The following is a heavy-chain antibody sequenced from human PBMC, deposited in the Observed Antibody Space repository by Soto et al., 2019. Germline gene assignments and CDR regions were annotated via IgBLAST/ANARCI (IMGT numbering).Heavy chain of an antibody. CDR2: IIPIFGTA. Sequence: QVQLVQSGAEVTKPGSSVKVSCKASGGTFSSYAISWVRQAPGQGLEWMGGIIPIFGTANYAQKFQGRVTITADESTSTAYMELSSLRSDDTDVYYGAGGEGYCRGGSCLDFDYWGQGTLVTVSS. J-gene: IGHJ4*02. D-gene: IGHD2-15*01. CDR1: GGTFSSYA. CDR3: AGGEGYCRGGSCLDFDY. V-gene: IGHV1-69*01.